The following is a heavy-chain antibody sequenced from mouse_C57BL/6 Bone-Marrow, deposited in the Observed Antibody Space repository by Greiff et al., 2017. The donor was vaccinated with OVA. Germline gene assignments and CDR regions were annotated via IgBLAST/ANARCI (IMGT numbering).Heavy chain of an antibody. Sequence: QVQLQQPGAELVKPGASVKLSCKASGYTFTSYWMHWVKQRPGQGLEWIGMIHPNSGSTNYNEKFKSKATLTVDKSSSTAYMQLSSLTSEDSAVYYCVRRHYYGSPHFDYWGQGTTLTVSS. CDR2: IHPNSGST. V-gene: IGHV1-64*01. D-gene: IGHD1-1*01. J-gene: IGHJ2*01. CDR1: GYTFTSYW. CDR3: VRRHYYGSPHFDY.